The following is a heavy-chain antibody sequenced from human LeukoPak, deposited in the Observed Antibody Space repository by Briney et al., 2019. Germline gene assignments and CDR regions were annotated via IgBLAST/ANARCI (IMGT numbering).Heavy chain of an antibody. CDR1: GGSISTDF. CDR3: AREGYYYDSSGYRHDAFDI. D-gene: IGHD3-22*01. Sequence: SETLSLTCVVSGGSISTDFWSWIRQPAGKGLEWIGYIYYSGSTNYNPSLKSRVTISVDTSKNQFSLKLSSVTAADTAVYYCAREGYYYDSSGYRHDAFDIWGQGTMVTVSS. V-gene: IGHV4-59*12. J-gene: IGHJ3*02. CDR2: IYYSGST.